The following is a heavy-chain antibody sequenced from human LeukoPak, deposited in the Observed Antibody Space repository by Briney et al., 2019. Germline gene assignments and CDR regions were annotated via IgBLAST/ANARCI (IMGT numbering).Heavy chain of an antibody. V-gene: IGHV4-38-2*02. CDR3: ARGSMLFDP. Sequence: PSETLSLTCTVSGYSISSGYYWGCIRQPPGKGLEWIGEINHSGSTNYNPSLKSRVTISVDTSKNQFSLKLSSLTAADTAVYYCARGSMLFDPWRQETLVTVSS. CDR1: GYSISSGYY. CDR2: INHSGST. J-gene: IGHJ5*02. D-gene: IGHD2/OR15-2a*01.